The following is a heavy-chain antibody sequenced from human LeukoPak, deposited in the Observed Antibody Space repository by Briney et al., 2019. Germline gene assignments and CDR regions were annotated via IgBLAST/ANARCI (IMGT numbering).Heavy chain of an antibody. J-gene: IGHJ4*02. CDR2: IYYSGST. Sequence: SETLSLTCTVSGGSISSYYWSWIRQPPGKGLEWIGYIYYSGSTNYNPSLRSRVTISVDTSTSQFSLKLSSVTAADTAVYYCARGGYYFDYWGQGSLATVSS. D-gene: IGHD3-10*01. V-gene: IGHV4-59*01. CDR1: GGSISSYY. CDR3: ARGGYYFDY.